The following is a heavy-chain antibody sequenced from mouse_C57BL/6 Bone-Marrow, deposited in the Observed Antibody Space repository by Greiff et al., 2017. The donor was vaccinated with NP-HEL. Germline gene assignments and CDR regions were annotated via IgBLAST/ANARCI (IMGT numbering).Heavy chain of an antibody. CDR1: GYTFTSYW. D-gene: IGHD2-2*01. Sequence: VQLHQPGAELVKPGASVKMSCKASGYTFTSYWITWVKQRPGQGLEWIGDIYPGSGSTNYNEKFKSKATLTVDTSSSTAYMQLSSLTSEDSAVYYCARSMVTGGTTSGWGKGTTLTVSS. J-gene: IGHJ2*01. V-gene: IGHV1-55*01. CDR2: IYPGSGST. CDR3: ARSMVTGGTTSG.